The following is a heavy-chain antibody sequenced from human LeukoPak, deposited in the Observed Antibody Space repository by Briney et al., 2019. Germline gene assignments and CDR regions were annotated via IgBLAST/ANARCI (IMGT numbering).Heavy chain of an antibody. CDR3: AKDRSWYPYGFFDS. CDR2: ISSSGSTI. CDR1: GFTFSSYE. D-gene: IGHD3-10*01. V-gene: IGHV3-48*03. J-gene: IGHJ4*02. Sequence: GGSLRLSCTASGFTFSSYEMNWVRQAPGKGLEWISYISSSGSTIYYADSVKGRFTISRDNAKNSLYLQMNSLRAEDTAVYYCAKDRSWYPYGFFDSWGQGTLVTVSS.